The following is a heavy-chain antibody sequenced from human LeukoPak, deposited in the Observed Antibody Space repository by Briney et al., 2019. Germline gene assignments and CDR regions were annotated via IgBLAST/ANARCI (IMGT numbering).Heavy chain of an antibody. CDR2: INHSGST. V-gene: IGHV4-34*01. CDR1: GGSFSGYY. D-gene: IGHD3-10*01. Sequence: SETLSLTCAVYGGSFSGYYWSWIRQPPGKGLESIGEINHSGSTNYNPSLKSRVTISVDTSKNQFSLKLSSVTAADTAVYYCARGGYYYGSGSYYRPPNFDYWGQGTLVTVSS. CDR3: ARGGYYYGSGSYYRPPNFDY. J-gene: IGHJ4*02.